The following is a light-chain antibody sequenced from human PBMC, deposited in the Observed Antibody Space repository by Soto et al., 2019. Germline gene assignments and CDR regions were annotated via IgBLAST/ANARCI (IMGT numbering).Light chain of an antibody. CDR3: CSYADSRTYV. Sequence: QSALTQPASVSGSPAQSITISCTGASSDVGSYNLVSWYQQFPGQAPKLIIYEGNKRPSGVSNRFSGSKSGNTASLTISGLQAEDEADYYCCSYADSRTYVFGTGTKVTVL. CDR1: SSDVGSYNL. J-gene: IGLJ1*01. V-gene: IGLV2-23*01. CDR2: EGN.